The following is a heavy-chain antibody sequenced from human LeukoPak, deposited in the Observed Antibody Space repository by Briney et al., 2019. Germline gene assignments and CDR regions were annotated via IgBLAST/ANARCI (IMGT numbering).Heavy chain of an antibody. CDR1: VFTFSSYG. CDR3: AKLGLVYTFDY. CDR2: IRYDGSNK. D-gene: IGHD3-9*01. J-gene: IGHJ4*02. V-gene: IGHV3-30*02. Sequence: GGCLRLSCAASVFTFSSYGMHWVGPAAGRGLEWVAFIRYDGSNKYYADSVKGRFTISRDNSKNALYLQMNSLRAEDTAVYYCAKLGLVYTFDYWGQGTQVTVSS.